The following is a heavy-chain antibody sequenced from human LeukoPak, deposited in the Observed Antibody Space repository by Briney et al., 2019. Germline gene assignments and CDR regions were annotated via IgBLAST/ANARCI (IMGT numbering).Heavy chain of an antibody. CDR1: GYTFNTYG. J-gene: IGHJ4*02. D-gene: IGHD6-19*01. CDR3: ARTIRIAVAGNHFDF. V-gene: IGHV1-2*02. Sequence: ASVKVSCKASGYTFNTYGISWVRQAPGQGLEWVGWLSPNSGGTNYAQKFQGRVTMTRDTSINTAYMELSRLTSDDTAVYYCARTIRIAVAGNHFDFWGQGTLVTVPS. CDR2: LSPNSGGT.